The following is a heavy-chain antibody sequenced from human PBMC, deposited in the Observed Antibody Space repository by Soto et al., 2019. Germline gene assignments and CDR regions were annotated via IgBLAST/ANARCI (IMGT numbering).Heavy chain of an antibody. CDR3: AGGYCSGGSCYTDLDY. D-gene: IGHD2-15*01. Sequence: SVKVSCKASGGTFSSYTISWVRQAPGQGLEWMGRIIPILGIANYAQKFQGRVTITADKSTSTAYMELSSLRSEDTAVYYCAGGYCSGGSCYTDLDYWGQGTLVTVSS. J-gene: IGHJ4*02. V-gene: IGHV1-69*02. CDR2: IIPILGIA. CDR1: GGTFSSYT.